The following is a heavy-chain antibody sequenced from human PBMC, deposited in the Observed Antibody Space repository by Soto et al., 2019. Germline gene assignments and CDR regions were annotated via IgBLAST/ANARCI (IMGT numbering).Heavy chain of an antibody. CDR2: IYYSGST. D-gene: IGHD3-16*02. Sequence: PSETLSLTCTVSGGSISSGGYYWSWIRQHPGKGLEWIGYIYYSGSTYYNPSLKSRVTISVDTSKNQFSLKLSSVTAADTAVYYCARNCAHFTFGGVIAPGPYFDYWGQGTLVTVSS. J-gene: IGHJ4*02. CDR3: ARNCAHFTFGGVIAPGPYFDY. V-gene: IGHV4-31*03. CDR1: GGSISSGGYY.